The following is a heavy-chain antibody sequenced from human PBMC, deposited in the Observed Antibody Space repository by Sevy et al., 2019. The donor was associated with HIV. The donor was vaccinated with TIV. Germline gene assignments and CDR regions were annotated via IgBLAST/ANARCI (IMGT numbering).Heavy chain of an antibody. CDR1: GFTFSTYW. J-gene: IGHJ4*02. CDR3: ARYYYDSSGYYLFDY. Sequence: GGSLRLSCAASGFTFSTYWMSWVRQAPGKGLEWVANIKQDGSERYYVDSVKGRFTISRDNAKNSLYLQMNSLRAEDTAVYYLARYYYDSSGYYLFDYWGQGTLVTVSS. CDR2: IKQDGSER. V-gene: IGHV3-7*01. D-gene: IGHD3-22*01.